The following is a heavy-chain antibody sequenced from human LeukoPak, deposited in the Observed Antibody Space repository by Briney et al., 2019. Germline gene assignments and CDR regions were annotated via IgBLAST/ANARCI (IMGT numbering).Heavy chain of an antibody. CDR1: GFSLWTSG. J-gene: IGHJ5*02. V-gene: IGHV3-30*18. Sequence: GGSLRLSCAASGFSLWTSGIHWVRQAPGKGLEWLSLTTHDGMYTNYADSVKGRFTISTDTSKNTVYLQMNSLRPEDTAVYYCTKQEYGDYVSDWFDPWGQGTLVTVSS. CDR3: TKQEYGDYVSDWFDP. CDR2: TTHDGMYT. D-gene: IGHD4-17*01.